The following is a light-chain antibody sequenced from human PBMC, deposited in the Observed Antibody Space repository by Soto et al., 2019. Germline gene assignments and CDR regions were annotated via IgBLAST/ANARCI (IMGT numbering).Light chain of an antibody. CDR2: GTS. CDR3: HQYYTSPRA. Sequence: EIVLTQSPCTLSLSPGERATLSCRAGQSVSSSYLAWYQQKPGQAPRLLIYGTSSRATGIPDRFSGSGSGTDFTLTISRLEPEDSAVYYCHQYYTSPRAFGQGTKVDIK. CDR1: QSVSSSY. V-gene: IGKV3-20*01. J-gene: IGKJ1*01.